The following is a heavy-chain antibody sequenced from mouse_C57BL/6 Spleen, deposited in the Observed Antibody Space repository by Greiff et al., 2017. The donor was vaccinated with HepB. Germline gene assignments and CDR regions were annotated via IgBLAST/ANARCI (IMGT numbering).Heavy chain of an antibody. CDR2: INYDGSST. D-gene: IGHD1-1*01. CDR1: GFTFSDYY. Sequence: EVQLVESEGGLVQPGSSMKLSCTASGFTFSDYYMAWVRQVPEKGLEWVANINYDGSSTYYLDSLKSRFIISRDNAKNILYLQMSSLKSEDTATYYCAREHYYGSSTGYFDVWGTGTTVTVSS. J-gene: IGHJ1*03. V-gene: IGHV5-16*01. CDR3: AREHYYGSSTGYFDV.